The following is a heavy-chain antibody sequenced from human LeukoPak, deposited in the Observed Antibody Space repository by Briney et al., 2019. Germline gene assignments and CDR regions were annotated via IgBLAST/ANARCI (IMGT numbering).Heavy chain of an antibody. CDR2: INPNSGGT. D-gene: IGHD3-10*01. Sequence: GASVKVSCKASGYTFTGYYMHWVRQAPGQGLEWMGWINPNSGGTNYAQKFQGWVTMTRDTSISTAYMELSRLRSDDTAVYYCAKDAVRGSGRINWFDSWGQGTLVTVSS. CDR1: GYTFTGYY. CDR3: AKDAVRGSGRINWFDS. V-gene: IGHV1-2*04. J-gene: IGHJ5*01.